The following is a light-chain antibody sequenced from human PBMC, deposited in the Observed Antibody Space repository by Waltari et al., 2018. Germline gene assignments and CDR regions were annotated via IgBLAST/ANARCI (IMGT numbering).Light chain of an antibody. J-gene: IGLJ3*02. Sequence: QLVLTQSPSASASLGASVKLTCTLSSGDSSNIIAWLQQQPEKGPRYLVKVNSDGSHHKGHEIPDLFSGPSSGAGRSLAPSSLQCEDEADYSCQTGGHGTWVFGGGTKLTVL. CDR1: SGDSSNI. CDR2: VNSDGSH. CDR3: QTGGHGTWV. V-gene: IGLV4-69*01.